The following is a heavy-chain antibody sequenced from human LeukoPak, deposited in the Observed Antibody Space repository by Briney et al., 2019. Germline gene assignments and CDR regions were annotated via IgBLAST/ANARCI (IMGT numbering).Heavy chain of an antibody. Sequence: GGSLRLSCAASGITFSSYPMTWVRQAPGKGLEWVSTISGSGGSTYYADSVKGRFTISRDSSRNTLFLHMNTLRAEDTAIYYCAKDRTVGASYWYFDLWGRGTLVTVSS. CDR2: ISGSGGST. J-gene: IGHJ2*01. CDR1: GITFSSYP. V-gene: IGHV3-23*01. D-gene: IGHD1-26*01. CDR3: AKDRTVGASYWYFDL.